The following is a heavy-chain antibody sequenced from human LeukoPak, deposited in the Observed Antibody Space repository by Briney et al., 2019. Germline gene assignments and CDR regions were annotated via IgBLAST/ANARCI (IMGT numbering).Heavy chain of an antibody. V-gene: IGHV1-8*02. CDR1: GYTFTGYY. J-gene: IGHJ4*02. CDR2: MNPNSGNT. CDR3: FCSGGSCYDY. Sequence: ASVKVSCKASGYTFTGYYMHWVRQAPGQGPEWMGWMNPNSGNTGYAQKFQGRVTMTRNTSISTAYMELSSLRSEDTAVYYCFCSGGSCYDYWGQGTLVTVSS. D-gene: IGHD2-15*01.